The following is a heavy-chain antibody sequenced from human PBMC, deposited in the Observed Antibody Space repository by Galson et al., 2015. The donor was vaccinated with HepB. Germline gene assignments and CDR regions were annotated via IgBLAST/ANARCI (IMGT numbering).Heavy chain of an antibody. Sequence: ETLSLTCTVSGGSISSYYWSWIRQPPGKGLEWIGYIYYSGSTNYNPSLKSRVTISVDTSKNQFSLKLSSVTAADTAVYYCAAGITMVRSHRTRYAFDIWGQGTMVTVSS. J-gene: IGHJ3*02. CDR1: GGSISSYY. CDR3: AAGITMVRSHRTRYAFDI. V-gene: IGHV4-59*01. CDR2: IYYSGST. D-gene: IGHD3-10*01.